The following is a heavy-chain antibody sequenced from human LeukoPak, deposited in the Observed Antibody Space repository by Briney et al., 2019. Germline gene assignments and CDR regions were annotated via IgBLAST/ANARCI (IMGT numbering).Heavy chain of an antibody. V-gene: IGHV3-23*01. CDR1: GFIFRTYA. CDR2: ISGSGGSGGSA. D-gene: IGHD1-26*01. J-gene: IGHJ4*02. CDR3: AKVGSGSPYYFDY. Sequence: GGSLGLSCAASGFIFRTYAMSWVRQAPGKGLEWVSAISGSGGSGGSAFYADSVKGRFTISRDNSKNTLYLQMNSLRAEDTAVYYCAKVGSGSPYYFDYCGQGTLVTVSS.